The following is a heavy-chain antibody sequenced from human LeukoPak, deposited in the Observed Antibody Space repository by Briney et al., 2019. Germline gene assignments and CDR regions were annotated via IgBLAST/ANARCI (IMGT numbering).Heavy chain of an antibody. J-gene: IGHJ5*02. V-gene: IGHV1-69-2*01. CDR3: ATTAGT. CDR1: GYTFTDYY. CDR2: VDSEDGET. Sequence: ASVKGSREVSGYTFTDYYMQWVQPAPGKGPAWMGLVDSEDGETIYAEKFQGRVTITADTYTDTAYMELSSLRSEDTAVYYCATTAGTWGQGTLVTVSS.